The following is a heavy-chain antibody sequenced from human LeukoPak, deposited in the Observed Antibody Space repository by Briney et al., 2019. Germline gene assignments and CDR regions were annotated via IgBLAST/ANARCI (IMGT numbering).Heavy chain of an antibody. D-gene: IGHD6-19*01. CDR1: GYTFTGYY. CDR3: ARGGFSSGWYLWDHYYYYMDV. J-gene: IGHJ6*03. Sequence: ASGKVSCKASGYTFTGYYMHWVRQAPGQGLEWMGWINPNSGGTNYAQKFQGRVTMTRDTSISTAYMELSRLRSEDTAVYYCARGGFSSGWYLWDHYYYYMDVWGKGTTVTVSS. V-gene: IGHV1-2*02. CDR2: INPNSGGT.